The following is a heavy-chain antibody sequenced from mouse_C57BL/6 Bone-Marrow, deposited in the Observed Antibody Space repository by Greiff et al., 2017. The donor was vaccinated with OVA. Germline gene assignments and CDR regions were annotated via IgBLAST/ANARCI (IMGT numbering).Heavy chain of an antibody. D-gene: IGHD5-5*01. CDR1: GYTFTSYW. CDR3: ARSELPVYYAMDY. V-gene: IGHV1-64*01. Sequence: QVQLQQPGAELVKPGASVKLSCKASGYTFTSYWMHWVKQRPGQGLEWIGMIHPNSGSTNYNEKFKSKATLTVDKSSSTAYMQLSSLASEDSAVYYCARSELPVYYAMDYWGQGTSVTVSS. J-gene: IGHJ4*01. CDR2: IHPNSGST.